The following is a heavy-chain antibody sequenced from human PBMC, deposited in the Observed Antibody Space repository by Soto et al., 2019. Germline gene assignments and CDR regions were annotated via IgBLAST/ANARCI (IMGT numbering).Heavy chain of an antibody. CDR3: ALKYYYDSSCYYYVGHAFDI. J-gene: IGHJ3*02. D-gene: IGHD3-22*01. Sequence: QVQLVQSGAEVKKPGSSVKVSCKASGGTFSSYAISWVRQAPGQGLEWMGGIIPIFGTANYAQKFQGRVTITADGSTSKAYMELSSLRSEDTAVYYCALKYYYDSSCYYYVGHAFDIWGQGTMVTVSS. CDR2: IIPIFGTA. CDR1: GGTFSSYA. V-gene: IGHV1-69*01.